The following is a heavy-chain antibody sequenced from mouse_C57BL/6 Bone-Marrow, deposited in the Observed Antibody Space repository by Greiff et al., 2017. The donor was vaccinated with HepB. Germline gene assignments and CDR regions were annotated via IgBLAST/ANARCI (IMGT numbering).Heavy chain of an antibody. CDR3: AREGLLWPYAMDY. J-gene: IGHJ4*01. CDR1: GYTFTSYW. Sequence: QVQLQQPGAELVKPGASVKLSCKASGYTFTSYWMQWVKQRPGQGLEWIGEIDPSDSYTNYNQKFQGKATLTVDTSSSTAYMQLSSLTSEDSAVYYCAREGLLWPYAMDYWGQGTSVTVSS. D-gene: IGHD2-1*01. CDR2: IDPSDSYT. V-gene: IGHV1-50*01.